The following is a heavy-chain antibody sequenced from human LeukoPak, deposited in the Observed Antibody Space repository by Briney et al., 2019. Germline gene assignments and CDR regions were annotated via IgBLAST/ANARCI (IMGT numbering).Heavy chain of an antibody. Sequence: GASVKVSCKASGYTFTSYDINWVRQATGQGLEWMGWMNPNSGNTGYAQKFQGRVTMTRDMSTSTVYMELSSLRSEDTAVYYCARGQPQLRGFDYWGQGTLVTVSS. J-gene: IGHJ4*02. D-gene: IGHD1-1*01. CDR1: GYTFTSYD. CDR3: ARGQPQLRGFDY. V-gene: IGHV1-8*02. CDR2: MNPNSGNT.